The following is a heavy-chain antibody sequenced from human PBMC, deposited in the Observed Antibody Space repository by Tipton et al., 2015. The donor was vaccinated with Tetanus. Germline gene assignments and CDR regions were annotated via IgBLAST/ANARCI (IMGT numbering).Heavy chain of an antibody. D-gene: IGHD4-17*01. CDR2: IYYSGST. CDR3: ARDRGLTTGGGIGMDV. J-gene: IGHJ6*02. Sequence: TLSLTCTVSGGSISSGGYYWSWIRQHPGKGLEWIGYIYYSGSTYYNPSLKSRLTISVDTSKRQFSLKLSSVTAADTAVYYCARDRGLTTGGGIGMDVWGQGTTVTVSS. CDR1: GGSISSGGYY. V-gene: IGHV4-31*03.